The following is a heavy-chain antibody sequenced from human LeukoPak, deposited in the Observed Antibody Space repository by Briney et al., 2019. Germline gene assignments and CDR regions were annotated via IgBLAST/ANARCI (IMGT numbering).Heavy chain of an antibody. J-gene: IGHJ4*02. D-gene: IGHD3-10*01. CDR3: ARDRKYGSESLRRLDY. V-gene: IGHV4-30-4*08. CDR2: ISYSGNT. Sequence: SETLSLTCTVSGGSISNGYYWTWIRQHPGKGLEWIGYISYSGNTYYNPSLKSRVTISVDTSKNQFSLKLSSVTVADTAMYYCARDRKYGSESLRRLDYWGQGTLVTVSS. CDR1: GGSISNGYY.